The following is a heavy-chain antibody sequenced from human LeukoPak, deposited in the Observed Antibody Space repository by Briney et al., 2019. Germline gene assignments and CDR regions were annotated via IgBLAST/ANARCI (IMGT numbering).Heavy chain of an antibody. V-gene: IGHV1-2*02. CDR3: ARDGGSAYYFDY. CDR2: INPNSGGT. Sequence: ASMKVSCKASGYTFTGYYMHWVRQAPGQGLEWMGWINPNSGGTNYAQKFQGRVTMTRDTSISTAYMELSRLRSDDTAVYYCARDGGSAYYFDYWGQGTLVTVSS. J-gene: IGHJ4*02. D-gene: IGHD3-16*01. CDR1: GYTFTGYY.